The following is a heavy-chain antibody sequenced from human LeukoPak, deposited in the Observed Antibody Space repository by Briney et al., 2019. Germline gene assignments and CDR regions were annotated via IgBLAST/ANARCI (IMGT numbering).Heavy chain of an antibody. J-gene: IGHJ4*02. CDR1: GFTFSTYN. V-gene: IGHV3-30*04. CDR3: ARDLYYYGSGST. CDR2: ISYDGINK. D-gene: IGHD3-10*01. Sequence: GGSLRLSCAASGFTFSTYNMHWVRQAPGKGLEWVAVISYDGINKYYADSVKGRFTISRDNAKNSLYLQMNSLRAEDTAVYYCARDLYYYGSGSTWGQGTLVTVSS.